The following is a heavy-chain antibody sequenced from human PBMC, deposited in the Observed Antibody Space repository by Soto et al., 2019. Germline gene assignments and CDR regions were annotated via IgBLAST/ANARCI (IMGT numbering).Heavy chain of an antibody. CDR3: VKDTGTNGHDSFER. V-gene: IGHV3-9*01. Sequence: EVQLAESGGGLVQPGRSLRLSCAASGFTFDDYAMHWVRQAPGKGLEWVSGISWNSGIIVYADSVKGRFTISRDNAQNSLYLQMNSLRAEDTALYYCVKDTGTNGHDSFERWGQGTMVIVSS. CDR2: ISWNSGII. J-gene: IGHJ3*02. D-gene: IGHD2-8*01. CDR1: GFTFDDYA.